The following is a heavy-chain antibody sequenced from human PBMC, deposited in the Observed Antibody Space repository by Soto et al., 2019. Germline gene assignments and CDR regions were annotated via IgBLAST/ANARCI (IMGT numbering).Heavy chain of an antibody. V-gene: IGHV3-15*01. CDR2: IKSKNDGGTT. J-gene: IGHJ4*02. CDR3: TTDRSGYPGPFDS. CDR1: GFTFSDAW. Sequence: TGGSLRLSCAASGFTFSDAWMSWVRQPPGKGPEWVGLIKSKNDGGTTDYAAPVKGRFTISRDDSKNTLHLQMNSLKIEDTAVYYCTTDRSGYPGPFDSWGQGTLVTVSS. D-gene: IGHD3-3*01.